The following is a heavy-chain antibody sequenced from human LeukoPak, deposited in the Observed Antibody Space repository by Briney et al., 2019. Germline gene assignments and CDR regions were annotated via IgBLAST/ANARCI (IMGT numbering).Heavy chain of an antibody. CDR1: GFTFSSHG. J-gene: IGHJ4*02. CDR3: ARGCGGSPGCYIIDK. D-gene: IGHD2-21*01. Sequence: GRSLRLSCEASGFTFSSHGMHWVRQPQGKGLEWVRVIWNDGSDQYYGDSVRGRFTVSRDNLKSTLYLQMDSLRAEDTAVYYCARGCGGSPGCYIIDKWGQGTLVTVSS. V-gene: IGHV3-33*01. CDR2: IWNDGSDQ.